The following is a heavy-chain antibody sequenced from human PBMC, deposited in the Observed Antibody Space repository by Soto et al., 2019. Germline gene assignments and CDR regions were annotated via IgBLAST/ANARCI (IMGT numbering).Heavy chain of an antibody. J-gene: IGHJ3*01. CDR2: IITGSGNT. CDR1: GYTFTTYA. CDR3: VRDVILGGVDAFDV. Sequence: QVQLVQSGAEVKKPGASVMISCKASGYTFTTYAIQWVRQAPGQRLEWMGWIITGSGNTKYSQKFQGTVTFTRATSATTAYMELSSLISEDTALYYCVRDVILGGVDAFDVWCQGTMVTVYS. D-gene: IGHD1-26*01. V-gene: IGHV1-3*04.